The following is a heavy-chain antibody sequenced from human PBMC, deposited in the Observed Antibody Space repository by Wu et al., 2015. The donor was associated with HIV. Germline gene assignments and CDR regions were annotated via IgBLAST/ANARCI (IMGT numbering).Heavy chain of an antibody. D-gene: IGHD5-24*01. Sequence: QVQLVQSGAELKKPGASVRVSCKASGYTFTGYYLHWVRETPAQGLEWMGWINANNGGTSYAQNFQDRVTMTRDTSINTAYMEFSSLTSDDTAVYYCATGVAPMIQFPLDYWGQGTLVTVSS. CDR3: ATGVAPMIQFPLDY. J-gene: IGHJ4*02. CDR1: GYTFTGYY. CDR2: INANNGGT. V-gene: IGHV1-2*02.